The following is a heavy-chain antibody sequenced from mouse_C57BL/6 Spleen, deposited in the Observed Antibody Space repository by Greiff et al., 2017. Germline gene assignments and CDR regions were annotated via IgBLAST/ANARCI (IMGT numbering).Heavy chain of an antibody. V-gene: IGHV1-82*01. CDR3: ARFGGGSLSAMDY. J-gene: IGHJ4*01. CDR2: IYPGDGDT. Sequence: VQLQQSGPELVKPGASVKISCKASGYAFSSSWMNWVKQRPGKGLEWIGRIYPGDGDTTYNGKFKGKATLTADKSSSTAYMQLSSLTSEDSAVYFCARFGGGSLSAMDYWGQGTSVTVSS. D-gene: IGHD3-2*02. CDR1: GYAFSSSW.